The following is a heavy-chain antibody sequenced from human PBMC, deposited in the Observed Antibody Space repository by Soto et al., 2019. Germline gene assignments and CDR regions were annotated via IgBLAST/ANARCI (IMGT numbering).Heavy chain of an antibody. V-gene: IGHV6-1*01. CDR2: TYYRSKWYN. D-gene: IGHD3-10*01. CDR1: GDSVSSNSAA. Sequence: SQTLSLTCAISGDSVSSNSAAWNWIRQSPSRGLEWLGRTYYRSKWYNDYAVSVKSRITINPDTSKNQFSLQLNSVTPEDTAVYYWALDTMVRGVIIPVVWGQGTLVTVSS. J-gene: IGHJ4*02. CDR3: ALDTMVRGVIIPVV.